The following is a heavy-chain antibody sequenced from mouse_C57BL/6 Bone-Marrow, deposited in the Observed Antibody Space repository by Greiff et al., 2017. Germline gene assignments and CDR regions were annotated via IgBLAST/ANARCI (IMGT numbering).Heavy chain of an antibody. D-gene: IGHD1-1*01. CDR2: IDPEDGET. J-gene: IGHJ2*01. CDR1: GFNIKDYY. Sequence: EVQLKESGAELVKPGASVKLSCTASGFNIKDYYIHWVKQRTEQGLEWIGRIDPEDGETKYAPKFQDKATITADTSSNTAYLQLSSLTSEDTAVYYCTSSLIYYGTNYWGRGTALTVSS. CDR3: TSSLIYYGTNY. V-gene: IGHV14-2*01.